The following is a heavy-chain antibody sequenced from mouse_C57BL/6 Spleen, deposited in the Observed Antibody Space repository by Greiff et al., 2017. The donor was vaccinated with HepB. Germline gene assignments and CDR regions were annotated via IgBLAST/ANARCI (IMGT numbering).Heavy chain of an antibody. J-gene: IGHJ4*01. CDR2: IYPGSGST. D-gene: IGHD1-1*01. V-gene: IGHV1-55*01. CDR3: ARQYYGSSPYAMDY. CDR1: GYTFTSYW. Sequence: QVQLQHPGAELVKPGASVKMSCKASGYTFTSYWITWVKQRPGQGLEWIGDIYPGSGSTNYNEKFKSKATLTVDTSSSTAYMQLSSLTSEDSAVYYCARQYYGSSPYAMDYWGQGTSVTVSS.